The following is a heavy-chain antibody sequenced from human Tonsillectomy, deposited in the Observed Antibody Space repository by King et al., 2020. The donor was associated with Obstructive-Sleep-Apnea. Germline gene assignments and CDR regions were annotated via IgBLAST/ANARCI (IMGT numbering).Heavy chain of an antibody. D-gene: IGHD2-2*01. Sequence: VQLQESGPGLVKPSQTLSLTCTVSGGSISSVGYYWSWIRQHPGKGLEWSGYIYYSGSTYYNPSLKRRGTISVDTSKNQFSLKRSSVTAADTAVYYCAGGAMTLGAFDIWGQGTMVTVSS. J-gene: IGHJ3*02. V-gene: IGHV4-31*03. CDR2: IYYSGST. CDR3: AGGAMTLGAFDI. CDR1: GGSISSVGYY.